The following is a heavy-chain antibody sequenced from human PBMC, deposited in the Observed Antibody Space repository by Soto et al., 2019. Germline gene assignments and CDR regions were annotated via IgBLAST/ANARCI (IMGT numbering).Heavy chain of an antibody. CDR2: ISYDGSNK. D-gene: IGHD6-13*01. CDR1: GFTFSSYA. CDR3: ARAVFGSSWYDY. Sequence: GGSLRLSCAASGFTFSSYAMHWVRQAPGKGLEWVAVISYDGSNKYYADSVKGRFTISRDNSKNTLYLQMNSLRAEDTAVYYCARAVFGSSWYDYWGQGTLVTVSS. J-gene: IGHJ4*03. V-gene: IGHV3-30-3*01.